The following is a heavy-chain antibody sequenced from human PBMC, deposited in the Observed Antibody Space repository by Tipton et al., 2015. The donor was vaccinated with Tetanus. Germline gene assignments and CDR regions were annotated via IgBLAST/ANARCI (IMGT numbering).Heavy chain of an antibody. CDR1: AITFSTYA. CDR3: AREADCSGGSCFSGDFDT. J-gene: IGHJ4*02. CDR2: ISSSGGST. Sequence: SLRLSCVDSAITFSTYAMSWVRQAPGKGLEWVSGISSSGGSTYYADSVKGRFTISRDNSKNTLYLQMNSLRAEDTALYYCAREADCSGGSCFSGDFDTWGQGTQVTVSS. V-gene: IGHV3-23*01. D-gene: IGHD2-15*01.